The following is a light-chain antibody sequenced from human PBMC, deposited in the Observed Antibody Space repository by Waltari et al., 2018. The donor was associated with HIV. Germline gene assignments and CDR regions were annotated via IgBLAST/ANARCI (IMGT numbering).Light chain of an antibody. CDR2: KDT. J-gene: IGLJ3*02. CDR1: ALPKQY. Sequence: SYELTQPPSVSVSPGQTARIPCSGDALPKQYVCWYQQKPGRPPVLVIYKDTERPSGIPERFSGSSSGTTVTLTVSGVQAEDEADYYCQSADSSGTSWVFGGGTKLTVL. V-gene: IGLV3-25*03. CDR3: QSADSSGTSWV.